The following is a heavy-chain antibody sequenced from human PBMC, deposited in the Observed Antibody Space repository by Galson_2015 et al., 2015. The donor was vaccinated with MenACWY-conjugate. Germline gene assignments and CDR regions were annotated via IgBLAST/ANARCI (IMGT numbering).Heavy chain of an antibody. V-gene: IGHV4-59*12. CDR2: IYYTGST. CDR1: GGSINSDY. CDR3: ARDGNDLNGMDV. D-gene: IGHD1-1*01. Sequence: ETLSLTCSVSGGSINSDYWSWIRQPPGKGLEWIGYIYYTGSTNYNPSLESRVTISVDTTGRQFSLRLTSVTAADAAMYYCARDGNDLNGMDVWGQGTTVYVSS. J-gene: IGHJ6*01.